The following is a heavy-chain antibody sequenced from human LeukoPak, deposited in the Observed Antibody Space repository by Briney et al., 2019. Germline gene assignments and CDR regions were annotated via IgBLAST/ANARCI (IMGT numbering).Heavy chain of an antibody. CDR3: ARHLGYCSSTSCYEVDY. V-gene: IGHV5-10-1*01. D-gene: IGHD2-2*01. CDR1: GYSFTSYW. CDR2: IYPSDSYT. J-gene: IGHJ4*02. Sequence: GESLKISCKGSGYSFTSYWISWVRQMPGKGLEWMGRIYPSDSYTNYSPSFQGHVTISADKSISTAYLQWSSLKASDTAMYYCARHLGYCSSTSCYEVDYWGQGTLVTVSS.